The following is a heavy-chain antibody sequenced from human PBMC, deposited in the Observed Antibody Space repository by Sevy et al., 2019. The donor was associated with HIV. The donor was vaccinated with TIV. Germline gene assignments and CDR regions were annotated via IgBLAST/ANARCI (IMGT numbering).Heavy chain of an antibody. CDR2: IYSGGST. Sequence: GGSLRLSCAASEFSVTDNYMSWVRQAPGKGLEWVSTIYSGGSTFYADSVKGRFTISRDNSKNTLYLHMNSLRAEDTAVYYCARDHYYDASGYYYYYYGLDVWGQGTTVTVSS. J-gene: IGHJ6*02. V-gene: IGHV3-66*01. CDR3: ARDHYYDASGYYYYYYGLDV. D-gene: IGHD3-22*01. CDR1: EFSVTDNY.